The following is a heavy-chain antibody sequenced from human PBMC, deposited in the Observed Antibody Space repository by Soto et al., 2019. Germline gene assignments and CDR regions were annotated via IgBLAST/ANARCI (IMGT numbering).Heavy chain of an antibody. CDR3: ARPTVVTHGAFDI. CDR1: GGTFSSYA. D-gene: IGHD4-17*01. Sequence: SVKVSCKASGGTFSSYAISWVRQAPGQGLEWMGGIIPIFGTANYAQKFQGRVTITADKSTSTAYMELSSLRSEDTAVYYCARPTVVTHGAFDIWGQGKMVTVSS. J-gene: IGHJ3*02. CDR2: IIPIFGTA. V-gene: IGHV1-69*06.